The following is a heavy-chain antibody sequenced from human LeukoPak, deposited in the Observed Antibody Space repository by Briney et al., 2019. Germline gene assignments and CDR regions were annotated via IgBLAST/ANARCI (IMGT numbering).Heavy chain of an antibody. D-gene: IGHD3-9*01. V-gene: IGHV4-4*02. CDR1: GGSISRSNW. J-gene: IGHJ4*02. CDR2: IHDTGST. CDR3: ATYYDILSGYTFDY. Sequence: SETLSLTCTVSGGSISRSNWWSWVRQPPGKGLEWIGEIHDTGSTNYNPPLKSRVTMSLDKSKNQFSLNLNSVTAADTAVYYCATYYDILSGYTFDYWGQGTLVAVSS.